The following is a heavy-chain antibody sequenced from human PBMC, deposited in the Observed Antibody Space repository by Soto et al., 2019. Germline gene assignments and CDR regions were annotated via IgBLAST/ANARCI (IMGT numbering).Heavy chain of an antibody. CDR3: ARDLSSWYIYYYYGMDV. Sequence: SLSCTVSGGSISSSSYYWGWIRQPPGKGLEWIGSIYYSGSTYYNPSLKSRVTISVDTSKNQFSLKLSSVTAADTAVYYCARDLSSWYIYYYYGMDVWGQGTTVTVSS. D-gene: IGHD6-13*01. CDR2: IYYSGST. V-gene: IGHV4-39*02. J-gene: IGHJ6*02. CDR1: GGSISSSSYY.